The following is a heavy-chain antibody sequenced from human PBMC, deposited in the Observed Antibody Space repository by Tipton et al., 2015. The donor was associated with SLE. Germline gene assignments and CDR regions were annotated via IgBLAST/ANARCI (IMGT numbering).Heavy chain of an antibody. D-gene: IGHD2-15*01. V-gene: IGHV3-23*01. CDR1: GFTFSSYA. CDR3: AKDPIVVVVAASDY. CDR2: ISGSGGST. J-gene: IGHJ4*02. Sequence: SLRLSCAASGFTFSSYAMSWVRQAPGKGLEWVSAISGSGGSTYYADSVKGRFTISRDSSKNTLYLQMNSLRAEDTAVYYCAKDPIVVVVAASDYWGQGTLVTVSS.